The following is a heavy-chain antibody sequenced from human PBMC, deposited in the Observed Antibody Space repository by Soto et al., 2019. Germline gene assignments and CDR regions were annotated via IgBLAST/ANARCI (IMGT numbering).Heavy chain of an antibody. V-gene: IGHV4-30-4*01. Sequence: QLQLRESGPGLVKPSETLSLTCTVSGGSISGGVGGLYYWSWIRQPPGKGLEWIGYIYDSGSTYYTPYLKSRLTISVDTSKNQCSLRLSSVTAADTALYYCAREVIPLTTDWYFDLWGRGTRVTVSS. D-gene: IGHD4-17*01. J-gene: IGHJ2*01. CDR2: IYDSGST. CDR3: AREVIPLTTDWYFDL. CDR1: GGSISGGVGGLYY.